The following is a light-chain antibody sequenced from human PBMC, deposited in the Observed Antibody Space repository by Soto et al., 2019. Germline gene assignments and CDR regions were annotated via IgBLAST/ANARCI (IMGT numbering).Light chain of an antibody. CDR1: SSDVGSYNL. J-gene: IGLJ3*02. CDR3: CSYAPISTVV. CDR2: EDN. V-gene: IGLV2-23*01. Sequence: QSVLTQPASVSGSPGQSITISCTGTSSDVGSYNLVSWYQQHPGKAPKLMIYEDNKRPSGVCNRFSGSKSGNTASLTISGLQAEDEAHYYCCSYAPISTVVFGGGTKLTVL.